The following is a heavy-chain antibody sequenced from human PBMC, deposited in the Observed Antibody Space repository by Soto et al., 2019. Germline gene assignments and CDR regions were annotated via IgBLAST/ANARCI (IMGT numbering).Heavy chain of an antibody. CDR1: GFSISDSY. J-gene: IGHJ5*02. V-gene: IGHV3-11*06. Sequence: LRLSCATSGFSISDSYMSWIRQAPGKGLEWISYISPRSTFRDYADSLKGRFTISRDSVKNSVYLQMNNLTADDTGVYYCARGGGGGLFDPWGQGSLVTVSS. CDR3: ARGGGGGLFDP. D-gene: IGHD2-21*01. CDR2: ISPRSTFR.